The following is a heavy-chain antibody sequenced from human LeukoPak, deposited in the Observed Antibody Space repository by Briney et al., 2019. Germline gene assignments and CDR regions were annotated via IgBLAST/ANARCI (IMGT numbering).Heavy chain of an antibody. Sequence: GGSLRLSCAASGFTVSSNYMNWVRQAPGKGLGWVSSISSSSSYISYADSVKGRFTISRDNAKNSLYLQMNSLRAEDTAVNYCARDLMYSSSLHYWGQGTLVTVSS. D-gene: IGHD6-6*01. V-gene: IGHV3-21*01. CDR2: ISSSSSYI. CDR3: ARDLMYSSSLHY. CDR1: GFTVSSNY. J-gene: IGHJ4*02.